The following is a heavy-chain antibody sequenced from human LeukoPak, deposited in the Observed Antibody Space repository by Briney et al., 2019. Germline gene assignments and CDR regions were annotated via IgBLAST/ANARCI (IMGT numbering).Heavy chain of an antibody. Sequence: GGSVRLSCAASGFTFSSYSINWVRQAPGKGLEWVSSISSSSSYIYYADSVKGRFTISRDNAKNSLYLQMNSLRAEDTAVYYCARDSTMVRGVPDYYYYMDVWGKGTTVTVSS. J-gene: IGHJ6*03. CDR3: ARDSTMVRGVPDYYYYMDV. CDR2: ISSSSSYI. CDR1: GFTFSSYS. D-gene: IGHD3-10*01. V-gene: IGHV3-21*01.